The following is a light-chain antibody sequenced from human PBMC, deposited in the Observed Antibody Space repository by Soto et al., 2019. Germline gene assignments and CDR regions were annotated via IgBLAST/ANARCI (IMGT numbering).Light chain of an antibody. Sequence: QSVLAQPASVSGSPGQSIAISCTGTSSDVGGYNYVSWYQQHPGKAPKLMIYEVSNRPSGVSNRFSGSKSGNTASLTISGLQAEDEADYYCSSSTSSSNYVFGNGTKVTVL. CDR1: SSDVGGYNY. CDR2: EVS. CDR3: SSSTSSSNYV. V-gene: IGLV2-14*01. J-gene: IGLJ1*01.